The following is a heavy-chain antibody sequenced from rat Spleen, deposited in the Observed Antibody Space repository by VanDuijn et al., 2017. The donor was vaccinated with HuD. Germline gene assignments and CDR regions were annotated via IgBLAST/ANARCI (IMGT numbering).Heavy chain of an antibody. J-gene: IGHJ2*01. CDR1: GFTFSNYG. CDR2: ISASGSST. D-gene: IGHD1-4*01. Sequence: EVQLVESGGGLVQPGRSLKLSCAASGFTFSNYGMAWVRQAPTKGLEWVASISASGSSTYWRDSVKGRFTISRDNAKNTLYLQMDSLRSEDTATYYCARETGYNSYFDYWGQGVMVTVSS. CDR3: ARETGYNSYFDY. V-gene: IGHV5S13*01.